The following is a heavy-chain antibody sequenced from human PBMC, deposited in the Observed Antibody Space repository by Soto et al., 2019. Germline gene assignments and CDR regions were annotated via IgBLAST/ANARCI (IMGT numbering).Heavy chain of an antibody. D-gene: IGHD6-19*01. V-gene: IGHV1-8*01. CDR3: ARVSYGSGGPYGFDI. Sequence: ASVKVSCKASGYTFTSYDINWVRQATGQGLEWMGWMNPDSGNTGYAQKFQGRVTMTSNTSINTAYMELSSLRSEDTAVYYCARVSYGSGGPYGFDIWGQGTMVTVSS. CDR2: MNPDSGNT. CDR1: GYTFTSYD. J-gene: IGHJ3*02.